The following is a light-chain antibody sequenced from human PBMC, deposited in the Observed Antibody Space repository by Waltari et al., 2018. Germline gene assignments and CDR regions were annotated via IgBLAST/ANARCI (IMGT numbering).Light chain of an antibody. V-gene: IGLV3-19*01. CDR3: NSRDSSGSHVV. CDR1: SLRSYY. Sequence: SSELTQDPAVSVALGQTVRITCQGDSLRSYYASWYQQKPGQAPVLFIYGKNNRPSGIPDRCAGSSSGRTASLTITGAQAEDEAEYYCNSRDSSGSHVVFGGGTKLTVL. CDR2: GKN. J-gene: IGLJ2*01.